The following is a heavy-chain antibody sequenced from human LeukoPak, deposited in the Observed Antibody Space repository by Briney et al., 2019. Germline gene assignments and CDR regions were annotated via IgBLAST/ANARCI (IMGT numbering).Heavy chain of an antibody. V-gene: IGHV4-31*03. CDR1: GGSISSGGYY. CDR3: ARYGYEDPGY. CDR2: IYYSGST. Sequence: SQTLSLTCTVSGGSISSGGYYWSWIRQHPGKGLEWIGYIYYSGSTYYNPSLKSRVTISVDTSKNQFSLKLSSVTAADTAVYCCARYGYEDPGYWGQGTLVTVSS. J-gene: IGHJ4*02. D-gene: IGHD5-18*01.